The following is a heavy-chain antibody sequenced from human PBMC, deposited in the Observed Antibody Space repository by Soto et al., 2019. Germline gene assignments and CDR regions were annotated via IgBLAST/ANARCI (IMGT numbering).Heavy chain of an antibody. CDR2: ISSSSSYI. CDR1: GFTFSSYS. Sequence: EVQLVESGGGLVKPGGSLRLSCAASGFTFSSYSMNWVRQAPGKGLEWVSSISSSSSYIYYADSVKGRFTISRDNAKNSLYLQMSSLRAEDTAVYYCASGYYYGSGTYYKGLGYWGQGTLVTVSS. V-gene: IGHV3-21*01. D-gene: IGHD3-10*01. J-gene: IGHJ4*02. CDR3: ASGYYYGSGTYYKGLGY.